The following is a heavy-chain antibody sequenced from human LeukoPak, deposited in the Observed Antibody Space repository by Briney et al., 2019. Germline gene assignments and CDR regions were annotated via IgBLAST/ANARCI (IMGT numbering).Heavy chain of an antibody. CDR2: ISGSGGST. D-gene: IGHD2-15*01. J-gene: IGHJ6*03. CDR3: AKEGFYCSGGSCYSFYYYYMDV. V-gene: IGHV3-23*01. Sequence: PGGSLRLSCAASGFTFSSYAMSWVRQAPGKGLEWVSAISGSGGSTYYADSVKGRFTISRDNSKNTLYLQMNSLRAEDTAVYYCAKEGFYCSGGSCYSFYYYYMDVWGQGTTVTVSS. CDR1: GFTFSSYA.